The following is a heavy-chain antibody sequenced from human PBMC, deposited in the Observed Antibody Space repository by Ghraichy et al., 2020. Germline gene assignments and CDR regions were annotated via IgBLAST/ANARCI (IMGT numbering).Heavy chain of an antibody. D-gene: IGHD3-3*01. V-gene: IGHV3-23*01. CDR3: AKVLVDFWSGSPTDAFDI. CDR1: GFTFSSYA. J-gene: IGHJ3*02. Sequence: GGSLRLSCAASGFTFSSYAMSWVRQAPGKGLEWVSAISGSGGSTYYADSVKGRFTISRDNSKNTLYLQMNSLRAEDTAVYYCAKVLVDFWSGSPTDAFDIWGQGTMVTVSS. CDR2: ISGSGGST.